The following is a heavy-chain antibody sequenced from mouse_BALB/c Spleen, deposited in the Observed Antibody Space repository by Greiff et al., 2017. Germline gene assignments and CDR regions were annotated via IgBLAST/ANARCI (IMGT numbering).Heavy chain of an antibody. CDR1: GYSITSDYA. CDR3: ARRGQVGYFDV. CDR2: ISYSGST. J-gene: IGHJ1*01. Sequence: EVKLLESGPGLVKPSQSLSLTCTVTGYSITSDYAWNWIRQFPGNTLEWMGYISYSGSTSYNPSLKSRISITRDTSKNQFFLQLNSVTTEDTATYYCARRGQVGYFDVWGAGTTVTVSS. D-gene: IGHD1-1*02. V-gene: IGHV3-2*02.